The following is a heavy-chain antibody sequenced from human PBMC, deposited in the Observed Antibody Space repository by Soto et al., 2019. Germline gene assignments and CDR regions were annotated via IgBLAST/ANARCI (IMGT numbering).Heavy chain of an antibody. J-gene: IGHJ5*02. V-gene: IGHV5-51*01. CDR1: GYSFTSYW. Sequence: GESLKISCKGSGYSFTSYWIGWVRQMPGKGLEWMGIIYPGDSDTRYSPSFQGQVTISADKSISTAYLQWSSLKASDTAMYYCARQLCSGGSCYSDWFDPWGQGTLVTVSS. CDR2: IYPGDSDT. D-gene: IGHD2-15*01. CDR3: ARQLCSGGSCYSDWFDP.